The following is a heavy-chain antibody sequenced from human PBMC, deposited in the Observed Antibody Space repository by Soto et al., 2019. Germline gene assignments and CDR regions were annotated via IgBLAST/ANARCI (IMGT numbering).Heavy chain of an antibody. CDR1: GYTLTELS. Sequence: GASVKISCKVSGYTLTELSMHWVRQAPGKGLEWMGGFDPEDGETIYAQKFQGRVTMTEDTSTDTAYMELSSLRSEDTAVYYCSTLSIDFWSGSNKCLDPWGQGPPVTVS. CDR3: STLSIDFWSGSNKCLDP. J-gene: IGHJ5*02. V-gene: IGHV1-24*01. CDR2: FDPEDGET. D-gene: IGHD3-3*01.